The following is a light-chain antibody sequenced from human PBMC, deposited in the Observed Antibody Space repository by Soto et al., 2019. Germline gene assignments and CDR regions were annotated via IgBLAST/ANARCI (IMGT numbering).Light chain of an antibody. V-gene: IGKV1-5*01. CDR1: QSIRYY. J-gene: IGKJ1*01. CDR3: QHPNSYSQT. CDR2: GAS. Sequence: DIQLTQSPPTLSASVGDRVTITCRASQSIRYYLAWYQQMPGKAPKLLIYGASSLQSGVPSRFSGSGSGTEFPLTISSLQPDDFATYFCQHPNSYSQTFGQGTKVEIK.